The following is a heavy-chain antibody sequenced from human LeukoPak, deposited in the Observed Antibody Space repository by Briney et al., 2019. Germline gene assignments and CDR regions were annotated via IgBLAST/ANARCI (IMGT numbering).Heavy chain of an antibody. J-gene: IGHJ3*01. CDR1: AFTFSDYS. CDR3: AREDDSWGPNNLDL. V-gene: IGHV3-48*02. CDR2: IDTSSSTM. D-gene: IGHD7-27*01. Sequence: PGVSLRLSCAASAFTFSDYSMNWVRQAPGKGLEWISYIDTSSSTMYYADSVMGRFTISRDNAKESLYLQMNSLRDEDTAVYYCAREDDSWGPNNLDLWGQGTMVTVSS.